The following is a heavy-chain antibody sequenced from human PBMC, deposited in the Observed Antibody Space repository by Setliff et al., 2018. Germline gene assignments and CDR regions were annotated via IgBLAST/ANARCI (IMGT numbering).Heavy chain of an antibody. CDR2: IHYRGTT. V-gene: IGHV4-39*01. Sequence: SETLSLTCTVSGASISSGTYYWAWVRQPQGKGLEWIGRIHYRGTTYSNASLASRLTISVDTAKNQFSLKLTSVTAADTAVYYCARTGTYRYFDYWGQGTRVTVSS. CDR3: ARTGTYRYFDY. D-gene: IGHD1-1*01. J-gene: IGHJ4*02. CDR1: GASISSGTYY.